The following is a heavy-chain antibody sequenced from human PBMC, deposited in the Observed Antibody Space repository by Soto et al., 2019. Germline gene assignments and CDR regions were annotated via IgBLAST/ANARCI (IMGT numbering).Heavy chain of an antibody. CDR3: ASHLVMTGTRGFDH. CDR1: SGSISSSNW. V-gene: IGHV4-4*02. CDR2: IAHTENT. D-gene: IGHD3-9*01. J-gene: IGHJ4*02. Sequence: QVQLQESGPGLVKPSGTLSLTCAVSSGSISSSNWWSWVRQPPGKGLEWIGAIAHTENTNYNPSLKSRVTISVDKAKNLFALRLTSVTAADTDVYYCASHLVMTGTRGFDHWGQGTLVTVSS.